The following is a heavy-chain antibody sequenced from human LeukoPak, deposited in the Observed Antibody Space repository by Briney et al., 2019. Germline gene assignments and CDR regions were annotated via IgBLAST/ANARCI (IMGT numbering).Heavy chain of an antibody. CDR2: VHYSGSS. J-gene: IGHJ4*02. CDR3: ARPGYSYGTGYYFDP. V-gene: IGHV4-59*08. Sequence: SETPSDSRTESGGSTSGYIGSTIRQPPGKGLEWIGYVHYSGSSNYNPSLKSRVTISIDTSKNQFSLKLSSVTAADAAVYYCARPGYSYGTGYYFDPWGQGTMVTVSS. D-gene: IGHD5-18*01. CDR1: GGSTSGYI.